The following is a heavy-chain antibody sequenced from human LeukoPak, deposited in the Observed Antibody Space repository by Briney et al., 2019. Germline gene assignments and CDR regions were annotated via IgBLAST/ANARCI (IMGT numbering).Heavy chain of an antibody. J-gene: IGHJ5*02. Sequence: SEPLSLTCTVSDGSSSSSSWNWIRQPPEKGLEWIGYIYYSGSTKYNPSLESRVTISVDTSKNQISLKLRSVTAADTAIYYCARRQQTGGDNGLHNWFDPWGQGTLVTDSS. V-gene: IGHV4-59*08. CDR3: ARRQQTGGDNGLHNWFDP. CDR2: IYYSGST. D-gene: IGHD2-21*01. CDR1: DGSSSSSS.